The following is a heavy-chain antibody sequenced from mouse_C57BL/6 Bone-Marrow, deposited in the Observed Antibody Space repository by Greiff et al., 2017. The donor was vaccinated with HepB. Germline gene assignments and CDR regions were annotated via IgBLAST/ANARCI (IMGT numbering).Heavy chain of an antibody. V-gene: IGHV5-2*01. D-gene: IGHD2-4*01. J-gene: IGHJ4*01. Sequence: EVKLMESGGGLVQPGESLKLSCESNEYEFPSHDMSWVRKTPEKRLELVAAINSDGGSTYYPDTMERRFIISRDNTKKTLYLQMSSLRSEDTALYYCARQGMITTEYAMDYWGQGTSVTVST. CDR3: ARQGMITTEYAMDY. CDR2: INSDGGST. CDR1: EYEFPSHD.